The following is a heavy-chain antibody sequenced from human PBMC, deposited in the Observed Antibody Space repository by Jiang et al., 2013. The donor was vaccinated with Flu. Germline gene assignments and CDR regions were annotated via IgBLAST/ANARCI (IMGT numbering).Heavy chain of an antibody. Sequence: KPTQTLTLTCTFSGFSLSTSGMRVSWIRQPPGKALEWLARIDWDDDKFYSTSLKTRLTISKDTSKNQVVLTMTNMDPVDTATYYCAREMYYYDSSGYYYYYGMDVWGQGTTVTVSS. V-gene: IGHV2-70*04. D-gene: IGHD3-22*01. CDR3: AREMYYYDSSGYYYYYGMDV. J-gene: IGHJ6*02. CDR1: GFSLSTSGMR. CDR2: IDWDDDK.